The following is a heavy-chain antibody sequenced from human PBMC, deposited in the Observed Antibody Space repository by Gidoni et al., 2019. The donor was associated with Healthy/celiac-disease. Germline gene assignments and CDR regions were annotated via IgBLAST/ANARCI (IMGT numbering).Heavy chain of an antibody. J-gene: IGHJ4*02. D-gene: IGHD5-12*01. V-gene: IGHV4-39*01. Sequence: QLQLQESGPGLVKPSETLSLTCTVSGGSISSSSYYWGWIRQPPGKGLEWIGSIYYSGSTYYNPSLKSRVTISVDTSKNQFSLKLSSVTAADTAVYYCARPNTAGGYSGYPFDYWGQGTLVTVSS. CDR1: GGSISSSSYY. CDR3: ARPNTAGGYSGYPFDY. CDR2: IYYSGST.